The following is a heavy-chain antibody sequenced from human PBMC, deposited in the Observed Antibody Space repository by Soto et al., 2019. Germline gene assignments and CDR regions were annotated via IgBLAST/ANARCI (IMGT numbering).Heavy chain of an antibody. J-gene: IGHJ5*02. CDR2: IIPIFGTA. V-gene: IGHV1-69*13. CDR1: GGTFSSYA. Sequence: SVKVSCKASGGTFSSYAISWMRQAPGQGLEWMGGIIPIFGTANYAQKFQGRVTITADESTSTAYMELSSLRSEDTAVYYCAVTYYYDSSGYYAWFDPWGQGTLVTVSS. CDR3: AVTYYYDSSGYYAWFDP. D-gene: IGHD3-22*01.